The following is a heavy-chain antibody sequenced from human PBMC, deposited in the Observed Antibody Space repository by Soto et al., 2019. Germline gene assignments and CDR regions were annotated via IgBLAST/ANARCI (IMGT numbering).Heavy chain of an antibody. CDR1: GYTFTSYD. CDR3: AREMKGITIFGVARGVWFDP. CDR2: MNPNSGNT. D-gene: IGHD3-3*01. Sequence: ASVKVSCKASGYTFTSYDINWVRQATGQGLEWMGWMNPNSGNTGYAQKFQGRVTMTRNTPISTAYMELSSLRSEDTAVYYCAREMKGITIFGVARGVWFDPWGQGTLVTVSS. V-gene: IGHV1-8*01. J-gene: IGHJ5*02.